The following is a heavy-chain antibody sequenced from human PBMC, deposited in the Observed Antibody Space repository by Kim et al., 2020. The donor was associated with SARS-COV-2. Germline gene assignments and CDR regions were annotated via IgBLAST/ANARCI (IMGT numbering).Heavy chain of an antibody. V-gene: IGHV3-64D*06. J-gene: IGHJ4*02. CDR3: VRMWIQLGPSDY. D-gene: IGHD5-18*01. CDR1: GFTFSSYA. CDR2: ISSNGGST. Sequence: GGSLRLSCSASGFTFSSYAMHWDRQAPGKGLEYVSAISSNGGSTYYADSVKGRFTISRDNSKNTLYLQMSSLGAEDTAVYYCVRMWIQLGPSDYWGQGTLVTVSS.